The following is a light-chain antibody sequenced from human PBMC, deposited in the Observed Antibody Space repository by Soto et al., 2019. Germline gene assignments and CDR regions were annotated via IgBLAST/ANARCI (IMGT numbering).Light chain of an antibody. J-gene: IGKJ1*01. Sequence: EIVLTQSPVTLSLSPGERVTLSCRASQSVGTNYLAWYQQKPGQAPRLVIYGTSNRATGTPDRFSGSGSGTDFTLTISRLEPEDFAVYYCQQYGTSPRMFGQGTKVDIK. CDR2: GTS. CDR3: QQYGTSPRM. V-gene: IGKV3-20*01. CDR1: QSVGTNY.